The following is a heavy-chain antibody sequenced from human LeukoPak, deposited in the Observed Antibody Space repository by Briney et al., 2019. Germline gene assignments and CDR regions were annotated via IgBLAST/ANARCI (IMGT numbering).Heavy chain of an antibody. CDR1: GLPFNSRR. V-gene: IGHV3-7*01. CDR3: VAGGGAY. J-gene: IGHJ4*02. D-gene: IGHD1-26*01. CDR2: INGDGSEK. Sequence: GGSLRLSCAASGLPFNSRRMSWDRQAPGKGLEWVAMINGDGSEKNYVDSVKGLFTISRENAKNSLYLQMNNLRAEDMGVYYFVAGGGAYWGQGTLVTVS.